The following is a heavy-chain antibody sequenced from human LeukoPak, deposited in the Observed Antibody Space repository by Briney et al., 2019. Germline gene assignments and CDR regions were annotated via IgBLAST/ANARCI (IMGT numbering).Heavy chain of an antibody. CDR3: ARDNRYFDL. CDR1: GYSFTSYG. Sequence: ASVKVSCKASGYSFTSYGITWVRQAPGPGLEWMGWISAYNGNTDYAQKPQGRVTMTTETPTNTAYMELRSLRSDDTALYYNARDNRYFDLWGRGTLVTVSS. V-gene: IGHV1-18*01. J-gene: IGHJ2*01. CDR2: ISAYNGNT. D-gene: IGHD1-14*01.